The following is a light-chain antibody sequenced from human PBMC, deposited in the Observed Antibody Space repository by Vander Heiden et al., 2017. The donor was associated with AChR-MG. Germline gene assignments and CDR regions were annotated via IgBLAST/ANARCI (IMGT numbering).Light chain of an antibody. CDR1: SSNIGAGYD. Sequence: QSVLTQPPSVSGAPGQRVTISCTGGSSNIGAGYDGHWYQQLPGTAPKLLIYGNSNRPSGVPDRFSGSKSGTSASLAITGLQAEDEADYYCQSYDSSLSGSVFGGGTKLTVL. J-gene: IGLJ2*01. V-gene: IGLV1-40*01. CDR2: GNS. CDR3: QSYDSSLSGSV.